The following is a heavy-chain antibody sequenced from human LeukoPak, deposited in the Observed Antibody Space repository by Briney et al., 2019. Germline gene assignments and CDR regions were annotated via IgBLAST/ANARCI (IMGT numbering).Heavy chain of an antibody. V-gene: IGHV3-48*03. CDR1: GFTFSNFE. CDR3: AREHSRVFDP. J-gene: IGHJ5*02. CDR2: ISSSGNDV. Sequence: GGSLRLSCAVSGFTFSNFEMNWVRQAPGKGLEWVSYISSSGNDVSYADSVKGRFTISRDNAENSLFLQMDSLRAEDTAVYYCAREHSRVFDPWGQGTLVTVSS.